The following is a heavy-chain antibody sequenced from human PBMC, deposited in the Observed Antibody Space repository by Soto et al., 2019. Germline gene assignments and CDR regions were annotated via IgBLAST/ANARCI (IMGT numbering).Heavy chain of an antibody. J-gene: IGHJ4*02. CDR1: GFSLFDYG. CDR2: ISFDGGDT. Sequence: QVQLVESGGGVVQPGRSLRLSCTASGFSLFDYGMHWVRQAPGKGLEWEAFISFDGGDTYYADSLRGRFTVSRDNSKDTLYLQVNSLRDDDTAVFYCARGRWQKYCANPYCFTFDSWGQGTLVTVSS. V-gene: IGHV3-30*03. D-gene: IGHD2-21*01. CDR3: ARGRWQKYCANPYCFTFDS.